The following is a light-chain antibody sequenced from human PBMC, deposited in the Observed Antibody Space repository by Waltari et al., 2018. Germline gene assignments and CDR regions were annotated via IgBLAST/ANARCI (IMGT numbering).Light chain of an antibody. V-gene: IGLV1-51*02. CDR2: EDS. CDR3: GTWDSSLSGAV. Sequence: QSVLTQPPSVSAAPGQRVTLSCPGGHSNIGTNYVSWYRQFPGTAPKLLIYEDSERPSGVPGRFSGSKSGTSATLDITGLQAGDEADYYCGTWDSSLSGAVFGGGTHLTVL. CDR1: HSNIGTNY. J-gene: IGLJ7*01.